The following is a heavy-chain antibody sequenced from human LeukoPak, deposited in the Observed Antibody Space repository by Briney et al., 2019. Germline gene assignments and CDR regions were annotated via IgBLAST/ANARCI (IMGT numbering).Heavy chain of an antibody. CDR3: ASHGGL. D-gene: IGHD5-12*01. CDR1: GFTFSSYA. CDR2: IWYDGSNK. J-gene: IGHJ4*02. Sequence: GRSLRLSCAASGFTFSSYAMHWVRQAPGKGLEWVAVIWYDGSNKNYADSVKGRFTISRDNSKNTLYLQMNSLRVEDTAVYFCASHGGLWGQGTLVTVSS. V-gene: IGHV3-33*08.